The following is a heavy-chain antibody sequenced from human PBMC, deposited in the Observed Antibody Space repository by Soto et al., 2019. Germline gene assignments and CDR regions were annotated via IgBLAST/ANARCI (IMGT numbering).Heavy chain of an antibody. D-gene: IGHD2-2*01. V-gene: IGHV1-18*01. CDR1: GYTFTSYG. CDR3: ARFIRDEVPAARYYYYYYYGMDV. Sequence: ASVKVSCKASGYTFTSYGISWVRQAPGQGLEWMGWISAYNGNTNYAQKLQGRVTMTTDTSTSTAYMELRSLRSDDTAVYYCARFIRDEVPAARYYYYYYYGMDVWGQGTTVTVSS. CDR2: ISAYNGNT. J-gene: IGHJ6*02.